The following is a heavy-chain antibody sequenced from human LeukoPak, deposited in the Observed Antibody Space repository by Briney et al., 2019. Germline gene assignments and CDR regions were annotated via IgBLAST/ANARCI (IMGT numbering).Heavy chain of an antibody. CDR1: GFTFSTDA. D-gene: IGHD1-14*01. CDR2: ISPNGGRT. V-gene: IGHV3-23*01. J-gene: IGHJ4*02. Sequence: GGSLRLSCAASGFTFSTDAMTWVRQGPGKGLQWVSSISPNGGRTYYADSVKGRFTTSRDNSKNRLYLQMYTLRAEDTAVYFCAKASTVLKPIDYWGQGTLVTVSS. CDR3: AKASTVLKPIDY.